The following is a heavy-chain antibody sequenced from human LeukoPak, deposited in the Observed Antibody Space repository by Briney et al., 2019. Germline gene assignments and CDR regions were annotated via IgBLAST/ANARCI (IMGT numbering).Heavy chain of an antibody. V-gene: IGHV1-69*13. Sequence: ASVKVSCKASGGTFNSYAISWVRQAPGQGLEWMGGIIPIFGTANYAQKFQGRVTITADESTSTAYMELSSLRSEDTAVYYCARPIVGATYAFDIWGQGTMVTVSS. J-gene: IGHJ3*02. CDR3: ARPIVGATYAFDI. CDR2: IIPIFGTA. CDR1: GGTFNSYA. D-gene: IGHD1-26*01.